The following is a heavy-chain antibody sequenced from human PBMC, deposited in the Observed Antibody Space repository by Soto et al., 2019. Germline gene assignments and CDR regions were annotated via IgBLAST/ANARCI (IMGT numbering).Heavy chain of an antibody. CDR1: GFTFSSYA. CDR3: AKVLIVATITDYYYYGMDV. V-gene: IGHV3-23*01. J-gene: IGHJ6*02. CDR2: ISGSGGST. D-gene: IGHD5-12*01. Sequence: PGGSLRLSCAASGFTFSSYAMSWVRQAPGKGLEWVSAISGSGGSTYYADSVKGRFTISRDNSKNTLYLQMNSLRAEDTAVYYCAKVLIVATITDYYYYGMDVWGQGTTVTVSS.